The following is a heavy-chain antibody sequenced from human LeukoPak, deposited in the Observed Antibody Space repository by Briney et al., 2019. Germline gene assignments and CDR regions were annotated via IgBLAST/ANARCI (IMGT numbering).Heavy chain of an antibody. CDR1: GGSFSGYY. Sequence: SETLSLTCAVYGGSFSGYYWSWIRQPPGKGLEWIGEINHSGSTNYNPSLKSRVTISVDTSKNQFSLKLSSVTAAGTAVYYCAYRGIAVAGHLYFDYWGQGTLVTVSS. V-gene: IGHV4-34*01. D-gene: IGHD6-19*01. CDR3: AYRGIAVAGHLYFDY. CDR2: INHSGST. J-gene: IGHJ4*02.